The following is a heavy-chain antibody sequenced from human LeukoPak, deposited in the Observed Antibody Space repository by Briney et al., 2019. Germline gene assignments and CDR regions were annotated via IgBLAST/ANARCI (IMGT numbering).Heavy chain of an antibody. Sequence: ASVTVSCKASGYTFSDYTIHWVRQAPGQGLARMGWMNPNRGDTKYPWKFEGRVTLTRDTSINTAYIELSRLRSDDTAVYYCTRDSGSYYGWFDPWGQGTLVTVSS. J-gene: IGHJ5*02. CDR1: GYTFSDYT. CDR3: TRDSGSYYGWFDP. CDR2: MNPNRGDT. D-gene: IGHD1-26*01. V-gene: IGHV1-2*02.